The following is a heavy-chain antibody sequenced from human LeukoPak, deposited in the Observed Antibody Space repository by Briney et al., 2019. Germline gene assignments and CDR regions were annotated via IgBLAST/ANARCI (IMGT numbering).Heavy chain of an antibody. CDR3: ARVSALDAFDI. CDR1: GFTFSSYS. J-gene: IGHJ3*02. Sequence: GGSLRLSCAASGFTFSSYSMNWVRQAPGKGLEWVSSISSSSSYIYYADSVKGRFTISRDNAKNSLYPQMNSLRAEDTAVYYCARVSALDAFDIWGQGTMVTVSS. CDR2: ISSSSSYI. V-gene: IGHV3-21*01.